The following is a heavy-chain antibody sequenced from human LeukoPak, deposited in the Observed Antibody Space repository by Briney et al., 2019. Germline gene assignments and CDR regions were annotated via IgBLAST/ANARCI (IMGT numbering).Heavy chain of an antibody. J-gene: IGHJ5*02. Sequence: ASVKVSCKASGYTFTGYYMHWVRQAPGQGLEWMGWINPNSGGTNYAQKFQGRVTMTRDMSTSTVYMELSSLRSEDTAVYYCARDVDAVGGYYDSSGPSWGQGTLVTVSS. D-gene: IGHD3-22*01. V-gene: IGHV1-2*02. CDR1: GYTFTGYY. CDR2: INPNSGGT. CDR3: ARDVDAVGGYYDSSGPS.